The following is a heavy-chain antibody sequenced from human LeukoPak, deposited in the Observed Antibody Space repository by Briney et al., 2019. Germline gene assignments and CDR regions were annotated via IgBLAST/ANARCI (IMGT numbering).Heavy chain of an antibody. Sequence: SETQSLTCTVSGGSITNSRYYWGWIRQPPGKGLEWIGSVFYSGSTNYNPSLKSRVTISVDTSKNQFSLKLSSVTAADTAVYYCARTRYYYNSRSYGAPYYFDYWGQGTLVTVSS. J-gene: IGHJ4*02. CDR2: VFYSGST. CDR1: GGSITNSRYY. CDR3: ARTRYYYNSRSYGAPYYFDY. D-gene: IGHD3-10*01. V-gene: IGHV4-39*01.